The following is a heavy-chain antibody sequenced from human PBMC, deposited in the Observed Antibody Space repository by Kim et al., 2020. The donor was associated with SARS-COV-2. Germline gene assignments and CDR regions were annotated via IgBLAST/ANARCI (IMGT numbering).Heavy chain of an antibody. V-gene: IGHV3-23*01. D-gene: IGHD6-19*01. Sequence: RGSLRLSCAASGFTFSSYAMSWVRQAPGKGLEWVSAISGSGGSTYYADSVKGRFTISRDNSKNTLYLQMNSLRAEDTAVYYCAKVPQDGAVAGHFFDYWGQGTLVTVSS. CDR1: GFTFSSYA. J-gene: IGHJ4*02. CDR2: ISGSGGST. CDR3: AKVPQDGAVAGHFFDY.